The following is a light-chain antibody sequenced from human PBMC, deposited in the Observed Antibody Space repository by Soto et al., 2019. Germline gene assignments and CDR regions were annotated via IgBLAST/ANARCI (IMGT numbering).Light chain of an antibody. Sequence: DIQMTQSPSTLSASVGDRVTITCRASQSISSWLAWYQQKPGKAPKLLIYKASTLEGGVPSRFSGSGSGTEFTLTISSLQPDDFAGYYCQQSETYPLTFGQGTRLEIK. J-gene: IGKJ5*01. CDR3: QQSETYPLT. CDR2: KAS. CDR1: QSISSW. V-gene: IGKV1-5*03.